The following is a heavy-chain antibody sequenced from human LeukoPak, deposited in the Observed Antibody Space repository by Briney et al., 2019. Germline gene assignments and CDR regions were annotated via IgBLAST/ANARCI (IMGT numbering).Heavy chain of an antibody. J-gene: IGHJ5*02. CDR3: ARQKGYCTNGVCYDWFDA. CDR1: GGSISTYN. D-gene: IGHD2-8*01. Sequence: SETLTLTCTVSGGSISTYNWGWIRQSPGKGLEWIGDVYYSGSTKYNYSLKSRVTISVDTSKKQVSLRLSSVTAADTAVYFCARQKGYCTNGVCYDWFDAWGQGTLVTVSS. CDR2: VYYSGST. V-gene: IGHV4-59*08.